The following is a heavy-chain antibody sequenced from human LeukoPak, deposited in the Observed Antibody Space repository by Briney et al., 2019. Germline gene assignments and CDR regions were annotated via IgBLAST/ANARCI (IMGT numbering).Heavy chain of an antibody. CDR3: ARLRTNRPGYWFLYYFDY. V-gene: IGHV4-34*01. Sequence: SETLSLTCAVYGGSFSGYYWSWICQPPGKGLEWIGEINHSGSTNYNPSLKSRVTISVDTSKNQFSLKLSSVTAADTAVYYCARLRTNRPGYWFLYYFDYWGQGTLVTVSS. D-gene: IGHD2-15*01. CDR1: GGSFSGYY. CDR2: INHSGST. J-gene: IGHJ4*02.